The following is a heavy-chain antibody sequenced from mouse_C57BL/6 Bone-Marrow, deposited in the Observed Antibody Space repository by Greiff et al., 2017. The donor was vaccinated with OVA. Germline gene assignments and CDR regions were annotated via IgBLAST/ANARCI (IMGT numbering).Heavy chain of an antibody. CDR2: INPNNGGT. Sequence: VQLQQSGPELVKPGASVKISCKASGYTFTDYYMNWVKQSHGKSLEWIGDINPNNGGTSYNQKFKGKATLTVDKSSSTAYMELRSLTSEDSAVYYCARSHYSNYGDYWGQGTTLTVSS. D-gene: IGHD2-5*01. J-gene: IGHJ2*01. CDR1: GYTFTDYY. CDR3: ARSHYSNYGDY. V-gene: IGHV1-26*01.